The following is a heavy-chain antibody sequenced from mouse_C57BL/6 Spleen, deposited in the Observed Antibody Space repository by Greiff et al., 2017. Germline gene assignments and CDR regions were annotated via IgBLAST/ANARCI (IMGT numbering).Heavy chain of an antibody. V-gene: IGHV1-53*01. D-gene: IGHD1-1*01. CDR1: GYTFTSSW. J-gene: IGHJ3*01. CDR3: ARGTTGPAWFAY. Sequence: QVQLQQPGTELVKPGASVKLSCKASGYTFTSSWMHWVKQRPGQGLEWIGNINPSNGGTNYNEKFKSKATLTVDKSSSTAYMQLSSLTYEDSAVYYCARGTTGPAWFAYWGQGTLVTVSA. CDR2: INPSNGGT.